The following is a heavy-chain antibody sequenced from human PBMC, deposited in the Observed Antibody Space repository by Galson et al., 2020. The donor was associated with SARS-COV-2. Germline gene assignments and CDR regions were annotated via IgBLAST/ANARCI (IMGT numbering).Heavy chain of an antibody. CDR2: IYHSGST. CDR1: GGSISSSNW. J-gene: IGHJ6*02. V-gene: IGHV4-4*02. Sequence: ASETLSLTCAVSGGSISSSNWWRWVRQPPGKGLEWIGEIYHSGSTNYNPSLKSRVTMSLDKSKNQFSLNLSSMTAADTAVYFCARAEIPVFLYGMDVWGQGTTVTVSS. D-gene: IGHD3-9*01. CDR3: ARAEIPVFLYGMDV.